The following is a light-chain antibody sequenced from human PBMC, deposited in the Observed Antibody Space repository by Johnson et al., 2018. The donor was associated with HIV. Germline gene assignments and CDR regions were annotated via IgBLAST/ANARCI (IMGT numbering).Light chain of an antibody. Sequence: QSVLTQPPSVSAAPGQKVTISCSGSSSNIGNKYVSWYQLLPGTAPKLLIYKNNQRPSGIPDRFSGSKSGTSATLGITGLPTGDDADYYCGTWDSSLNAYVFGTGTKVTVL. J-gene: IGLJ1*01. CDR3: GTWDSSLNAYV. V-gene: IGLV1-51*02. CDR2: KNN. CDR1: SSNIGNKY.